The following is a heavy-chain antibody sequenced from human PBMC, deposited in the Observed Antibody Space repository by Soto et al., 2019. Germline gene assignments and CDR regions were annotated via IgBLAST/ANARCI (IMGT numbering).Heavy chain of an antibody. Sequence: GGSLRLSCAASGFTFSDYYMSWIRQAPGKGLEWVSYISSSGSTIYYADSVKGRFTISRDNAKNSLYLQMNSLRAEDTAVYYCARENYDFWSGSSTPMDAWGQGTEVTVSS. V-gene: IGHV3-11*01. CDR1: GFTFSDYY. J-gene: IGHJ6*02. CDR2: ISSSGSTI. D-gene: IGHD3-3*01. CDR3: ARENYDFWSGSSTPMDA.